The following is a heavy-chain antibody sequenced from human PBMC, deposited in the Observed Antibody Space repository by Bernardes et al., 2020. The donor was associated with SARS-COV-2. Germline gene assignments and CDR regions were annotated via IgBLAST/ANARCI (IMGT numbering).Heavy chain of an antibody. V-gene: IGHV4-34*01. D-gene: IGHD2-2*02. J-gene: IGHJ5*02. CDR1: GGSLNGYY. CDR2: CDHRGST. Sequence: SETLSLTCAVSGGSLNGYYWSWIRQPPGKGLEWIGECDHRGSTHYNASLKSRVIISLDTSKNQFSLNLSSVTAADTAVYYCARRQCSTTSCYTGSGKTWFDPWGQGTLVTVSS. CDR3: ARRQCSTTSCYTGSGKTWFDP.